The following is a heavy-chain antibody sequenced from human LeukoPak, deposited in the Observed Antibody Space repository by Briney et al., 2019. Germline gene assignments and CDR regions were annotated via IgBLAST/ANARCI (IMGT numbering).Heavy chain of an antibody. V-gene: IGHV4-38-2*01. CDR3: ARSPHIAAAAPFDP. CDR1: GYSISSGYY. D-gene: IGHD6-13*01. Sequence: SETLSLTCAVSGYSISSGYYWGWIRQPPGKGLEWIGSIYHSGSTYYNPSLKSRVTISVDTSKNQFSLKLSSVTAADTAVYYCARSPHIAAAAPFDPWGQGTLVTVSS. J-gene: IGHJ5*02. CDR2: IYHSGST.